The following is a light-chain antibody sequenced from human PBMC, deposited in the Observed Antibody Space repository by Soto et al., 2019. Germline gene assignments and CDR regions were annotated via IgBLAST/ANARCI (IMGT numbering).Light chain of an antibody. CDR3: QVWDSGTDHPV. CDR1: NIGIKA. Sequence: SYELTQPPSLSVAPGQTARMTCGGNNIGIKAVHWCQQRPGQAPVLVVHDDGDRPSGIPDRFSGSNSGNTATLTITRVEAGDEADYYCQVWDSGTDHPVFGGGTKVTVL. J-gene: IGLJ3*02. V-gene: IGLV3-21*02. CDR2: DDG.